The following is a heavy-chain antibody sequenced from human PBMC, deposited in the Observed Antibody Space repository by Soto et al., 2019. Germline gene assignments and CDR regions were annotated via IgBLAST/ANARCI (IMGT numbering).Heavy chain of an antibody. CDR1: GYTFTGYY. CDR3: ARGILGVGYGRDV. V-gene: IGHV1-2*02. J-gene: IGHJ6*02. CDR2: VSPNSGGT. Sequence: QVLLVQSGAEVKKPGASVKVSCKASGYTFTGYYVHWVRQAPGQGLEWMGWVSPNSGGTHYAQNFQERVTMTRDTSSNTAYMKLGSLKSDDTAVYYCARGILGVGYGRDVWGQGTAVTVYS. D-gene: IGHD3-3*01.